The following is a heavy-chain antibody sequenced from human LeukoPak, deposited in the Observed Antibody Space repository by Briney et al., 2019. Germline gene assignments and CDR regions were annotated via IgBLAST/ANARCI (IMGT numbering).Heavy chain of an antibody. Sequence: SGTLSLTCSVSGGSIRSSYWNWIRQSPGKGLEWLGYIYISGGTYYTPSLKGRVTLSIDMSKNQFSLRLTPVTAADTAVYYCARDSMYATNYFDPWGQGTLVTVSS. V-gene: IGHV4-59*01. CDR1: GGSIRSSY. CDR3: ARDSMYATNYFDP. D-gene: IGHD2-8*01. CDR2: IYISGGT. J-gene: IGHJ5*02.